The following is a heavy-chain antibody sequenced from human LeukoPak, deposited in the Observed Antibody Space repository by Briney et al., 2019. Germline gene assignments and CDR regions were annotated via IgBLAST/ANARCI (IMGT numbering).Heavy chain of an antibody. CDR1: GYTFTGYY. CDR2: INPNSGGT. D-gene: IGHD2-2*01. J-gene: IGHJ5*02. Sequence: ASVKVSCKASGYTFTGYYMHWVRQAPGQGLEWMGWINPNSGGTNYAQKFQGWVTTTRDTSISTAYMELSRLRSDDTAVYYCARGGIVVVPAAHNWFDPWGQGTLVTVSS. V-gene: IGHV1-2*04. CDR3: ARGGIVVVPAAHNWFDP.